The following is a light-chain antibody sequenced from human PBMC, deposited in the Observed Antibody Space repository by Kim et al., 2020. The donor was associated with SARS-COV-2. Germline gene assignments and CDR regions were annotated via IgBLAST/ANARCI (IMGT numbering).Light chain of an antibody. Sequence: ASVGDGVTITCRASQDIRNDLDWYQQSPGRAPKRLIYGASSFQSGVPSRFSSSGSGAGFTLTASRLQPEDFATYFYLQHSTNPITFGLGTRLEIK. V-gene: IGKV1-17*01. CDR1: QDIRND. CDR3: LQHSTNPIT. J-gene: IGKJ5*01. CDR2: GAS.